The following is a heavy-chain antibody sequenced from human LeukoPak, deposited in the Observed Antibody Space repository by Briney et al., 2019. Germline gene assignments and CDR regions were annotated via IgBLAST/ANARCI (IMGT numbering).Heavy chain of an antibody. D-gene: IGHD3-10*02. CDR1: GGSISSGGYY. V-gene: IGHV4-30-2*01. Sequence: SQTLSLTCTVSGGSISSGGYYWSWIRQPPGKGLEWIGYIYHSGSTNYNPSLKSRVTISVDTSKNQFSLKLSSVTAADTAVYYCARGLFGELSYWGQGTLVTVSS. CDR3: ARGLFGELSY. CDR2: IYHSGST. J-gene: IGHJ4*02.